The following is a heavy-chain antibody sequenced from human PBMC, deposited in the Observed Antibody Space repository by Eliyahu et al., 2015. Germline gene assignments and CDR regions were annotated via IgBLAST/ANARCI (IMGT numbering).Heavy chain of an antibody. D-gene: IGHD6-19*01. J-gene: IGHJ4*02. Sequence: EVQLLESGGGLVQPGGSLRLSCXASGFPFSXHAMSWVRQAPGKGLEWVSAISGSGGSTYYADSVKGRFTISRDNSKNTLYLQMNSLRAEDTAVYYCAKRPVRVAGLDYWGQGTLVTVSS. CDR3: AKRPVRVAGLDY. V-gene: IGHV3-23*01. CDR1: GFPFSXHA. CDR2: ISGSGGST.